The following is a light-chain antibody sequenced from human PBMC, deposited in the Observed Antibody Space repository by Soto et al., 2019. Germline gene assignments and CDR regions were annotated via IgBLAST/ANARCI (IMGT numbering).Light chain of an antibody. Sequence: DIQLTQSPSFLSASVGDRVTITCRASQGISSYLAWYQQKPGKAPKLLIYAASTLQSGVRSRFSGSGSGTEFTLTISSLQPEDFATYYCQQLNSYPRTFGQGTKLEIK. V-gene: IGKV1-9*01. CDR3: QQLNSYPRT. CDR1: QGISSY. CDR2: AAS. J-gene: IGKJ2*01.